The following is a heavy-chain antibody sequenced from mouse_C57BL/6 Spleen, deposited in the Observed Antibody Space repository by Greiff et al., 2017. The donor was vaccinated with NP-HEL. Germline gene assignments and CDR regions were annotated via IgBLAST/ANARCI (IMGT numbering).Heavy chain of an antibody. CDR2: ISDGGSYT. CDR3: ARGGSYYSFAY. J-gene: IGHJ3*01. CDR1: GFTFSSYA. D-gene: IGHD1-1*01. V-gene: IGHV5-4*01. Sequence: EVQLVESGGGLVKPGGSLKLSCAASGFTFSSYAMSWVRQTPEKRLEWVATISDGGSYTYYPDNVKGRFTISRDNAKNNLYLQMSHLKSEDTAMYYCARGGSYYSFAYWGQGTLVTVSA.